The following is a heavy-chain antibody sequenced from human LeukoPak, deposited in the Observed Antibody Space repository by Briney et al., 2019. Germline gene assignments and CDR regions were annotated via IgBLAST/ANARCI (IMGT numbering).Heavy chain of an antibody. CDR3: GRDNYYKVDV. CDR1: GFILSSYD. CDR2: ISSSSGTM. Sequence: GGSLRLSCAASGFILSSYDMNWVRQAPGKGLEWVSYISSSSGTMYYADSVRGRFTISRDNAKNSLYLQMNSLRAEDTAVYYCGRDNYYKVDVWGKGTTVIVSS. J-gene: IGHJ6*03. V-gene: IGHV3-48*01.